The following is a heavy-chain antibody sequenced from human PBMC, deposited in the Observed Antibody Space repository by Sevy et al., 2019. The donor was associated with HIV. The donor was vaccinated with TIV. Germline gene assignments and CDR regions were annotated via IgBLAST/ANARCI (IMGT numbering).Heavy chain of an antibody. CDR2: IGYDGSDK. D-gene: IGHD1-26*01. CDR1: GFTFRNYG. Sequence: GGSLRLSCIASGFTFRNYGIHWVRQAPGKGLDWVAAIGYDGSDKYYADSVKGRFTISRDNSKNTLFLQMNSLRVEDTAVYYCAKERGGSYIPYFYGMDVWGQWTAVTVSS. J-gene: IGHJ6*02. V-gene: IGHV3-30*18. CDR3: AKERGGSYIPYFYGMDV.